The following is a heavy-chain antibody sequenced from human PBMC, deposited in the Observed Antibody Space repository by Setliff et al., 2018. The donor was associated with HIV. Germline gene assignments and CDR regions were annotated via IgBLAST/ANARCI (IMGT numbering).Heavy chain of an antibody. D-gene: IGHD5-12*01. Sequence: SETLSLTCAVYGGSFSGYYWSWIRQPPGKGLEWIGEINHSGSTNYNPSLKSRVTISVDTSKNQFSLKLSSVTAADTAVYYCARVNEVATIIYYYYSMDVWGKGATVTVSS. V-gene: IGHV4-34*01. CDR3: ARVNEVATIIYYYYSMDV. CDR2: INHSGST. J-gene: IGHJ6*03. CDR1: GGSFSGYY.